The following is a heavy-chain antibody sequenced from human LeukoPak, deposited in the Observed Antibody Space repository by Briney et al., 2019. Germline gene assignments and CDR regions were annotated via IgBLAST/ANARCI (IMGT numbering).Heavy chain of an antibody. CDR3: AHLTVTTLFDY. Sequence: SGPTLVKPTQTLTLTCTFSGFSLSTSGVGVGWIRQPPGKALEWLALIYWDDNKRHSPSLKSRLTITKDTSKNQVVLTMTNMDPVDTATYYCAHLTVTTLFDYWGQGTLVTVSS. CDR2: IYWDDNK. V-gene: IGHV2-5*02. CDR1: GFSLSTSGVG. J-gene: IGHJ4*02. D-gene: IGHD4-17*01.